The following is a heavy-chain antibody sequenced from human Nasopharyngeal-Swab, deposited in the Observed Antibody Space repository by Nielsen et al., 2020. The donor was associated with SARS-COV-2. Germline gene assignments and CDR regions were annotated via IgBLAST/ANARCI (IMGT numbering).Heavy chain of an antibody. CDR1: GFTFSSYA. CDR3: ASITGTDEDDY. D-gene: IGHD1-20*01. J-gene: IGHJ4*02. Sequence: GESLKISCAASGFTFSSYAMHWVRQAPGKGLEWVAVISYDGSNKYYADSVKGRFTISRDNSKNTLYLQMNSLRAEDTAVYYCASITGTDEDDYWGQGTLVTVSS. V-gene: IGHV3-30-3*01. CDR2: ISYDGSNK.